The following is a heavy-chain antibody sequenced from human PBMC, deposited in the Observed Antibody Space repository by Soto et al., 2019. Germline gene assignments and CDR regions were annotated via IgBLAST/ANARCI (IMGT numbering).Heavy chain of an antibody. J-gene: IGHJ6*02. CDR3: AKSYYDILTGLVYYYGMDV. CDR2: ISYDGSNK. CDR1: GFTFSSYG. Sequence: GESLRLSCAASGFTFSSYGMHWVRQAPGKGLEWVAVISYDGSNKYYADSVKGRFTISRDNSKNTLYLQMNSLRAEDTAVYYCAKSYYDILTGLVYYYGMDVWGQGTTVTVSS. V-gene: IGHV3-30*18. D-gene: IGHD3-9*01.